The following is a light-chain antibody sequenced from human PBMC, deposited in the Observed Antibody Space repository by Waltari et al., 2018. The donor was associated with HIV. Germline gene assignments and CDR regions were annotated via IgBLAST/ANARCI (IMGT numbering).Light chain of an antibody. J-gene: IGLJ3*02. CDR3: QVWDRTSDHVV. Sequence: SYVLTQPPSVSLPPGKTATITCEGKDIGTKSVPWYKQKPGQAPVLVIFYDSDRSSGIAQRFSGSNSENTATLTIARVGAGDEADYYCQVWDRTSDHVVFGGGTTLTVL. CDR2: YDS. CDR1: DIGTKS. V-gene: IGLV3-21*04.